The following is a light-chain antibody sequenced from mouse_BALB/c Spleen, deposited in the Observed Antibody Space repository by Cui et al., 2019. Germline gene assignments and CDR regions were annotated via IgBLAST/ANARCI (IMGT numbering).Light chain of an antibody. Sequence: IQITQSTACLSVTVGETVTITCRASQTIYRKLAWYQQKQGKSPQLLVYAATNLADGVPSRFSGSGSGTKYSLKINSLQSEDFVSYYCQHFCGTPWTFGGGTKL. CDR2: AAT. CDR1: QTIYRK. V-gene: IGKV12-46*01. CDR3: QHFCGTPWT. J-gene: IGKJ1*01.